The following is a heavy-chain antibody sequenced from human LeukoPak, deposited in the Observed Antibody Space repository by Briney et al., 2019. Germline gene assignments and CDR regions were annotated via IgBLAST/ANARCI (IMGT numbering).Heavy chain of an antibody. CDR1: GYSISSGHY. Sequence: SETLSLTCTVSGYSISSGHYWGWIRQPPGKGLEWIGSMYHSGSTYYNPPLKSRVTISEDTSKNQFSLRLSSVTAADTAVYYCAKVYSARTYYFDYWGQGTLVTVSS. D-gene: IGHD6-13*01. V-gene: IGHV4-38-2*02. CDR3: AKVYSARTYYFDY. CDR2: MYHSGST. J-gene: IGHJ4*02.